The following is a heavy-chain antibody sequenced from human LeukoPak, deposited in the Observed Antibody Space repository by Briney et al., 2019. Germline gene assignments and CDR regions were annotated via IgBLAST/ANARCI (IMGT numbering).Heavy chain of an antibody. J-gene: IGHJ5*02. Sequence: SQTLSLTCAISGDSVSSNSAAWNWIRQSPSRGLEWLGRTYYRSKWYNDYAVSVKSRITINPDTSKNQFSLQLNSVTPEDTAVYYCARDPSATTAMVSWFDPWGQGTLVTVSS. CDR3: ARDPSATTAMVSWFDP. D-gene: IGHD5-18*01. CDR2: TYYRSKWYN. V-gene: IGHV6-1*01. CDR1: GDSVSSNSAA.